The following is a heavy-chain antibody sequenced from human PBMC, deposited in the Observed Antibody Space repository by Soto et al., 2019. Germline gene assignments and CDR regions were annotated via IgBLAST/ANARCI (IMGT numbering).Heavy chain of an antibody. D-gene: IGHD2-15*01. CDR2: IGAYNGNT. J-gene: IGHJ6*02. CDR1: GYTFTNYG. Sequence: ASVKVSCKASGYTFTNYGITWVRQAPGQGLEWMGWIGAYNGNTHYTERLQGRVTMTTDTSTSTAYMELRSLRSDDTAVYYCARDEVVVAAKVYYYGMDVWGQGTTVTVSS. V-gene: IGHV1-18*01. CDR3: ARDEVVVAAKVYYYGMDV.